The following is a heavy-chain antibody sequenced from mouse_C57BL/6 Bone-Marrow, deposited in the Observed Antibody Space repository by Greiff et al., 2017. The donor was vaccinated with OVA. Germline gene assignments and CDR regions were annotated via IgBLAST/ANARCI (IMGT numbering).Heavy chain of an antibody. J-gene: IGHJ1*03. D-gene: IGHD6-1*01. Sequence: EVQLQQSGPELVKPGASVKISCKASGYTFTDYYMHWVKQSHGKSLEWIGDINPNNGGTFYNQKFKGKATLTVDKSSSTAYMELRSLTSEDTAVYDCERVDSGKYLDVWGTGTTVTVSS. CDR2: INPNNGGT. V-gene: IGHV1-18*01. CDR1: GYTFTDYY. CDR3: ERVDSGKYLDV.